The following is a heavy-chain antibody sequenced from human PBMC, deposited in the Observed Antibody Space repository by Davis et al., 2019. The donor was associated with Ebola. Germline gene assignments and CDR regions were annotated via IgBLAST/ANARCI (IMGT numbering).Heavy chain of an antibody. CDR1: GYSFTNYW. Sequence: GESLKISCKGSGYSFTNYWIGWVRRMPGKGLEWVGIIYPGDSNTRYSPSFQGQVTISADKSISTAYLQWSSLKASDTAMYYCARRGIVVVTAKDAFDIWGQGTMVTVSS. J-gene: IGHJ3*02. D-gene: IGHD2-21*02. CDR3: ARRGIVVVTAKDAFDI. V-gene: IGHV5-51*01. CDR2: IYPGDSNT.